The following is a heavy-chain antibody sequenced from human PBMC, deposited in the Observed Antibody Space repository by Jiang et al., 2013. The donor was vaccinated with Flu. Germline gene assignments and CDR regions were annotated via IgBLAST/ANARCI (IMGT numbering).Heavy chain of an antibody. J-gene: IGHJ4*02. Sequence: SGAEVKKPGSSVKVSCKASGGTFSSYAISWVRQAPGQGLEWMGGIIPIFGTANYAQKFQGRVTITADKSTSTAYMELSSLRSEDTAVYYCAHVGVPAAIRGFFDYWGQGTLVTVSS. CDR2: IIPIFGTA. V-gene: IGHV1-69*06. CDR1: GGTFSSYA. CDR3: AHVGVPAAIRGFFDY. D-gene: IGHD2-2*02.